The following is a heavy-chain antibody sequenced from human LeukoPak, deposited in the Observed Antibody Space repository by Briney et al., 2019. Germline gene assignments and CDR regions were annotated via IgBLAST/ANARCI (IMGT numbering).Heavy chain of an antibody. CDR1: GFTFSSYA. J-gene: IGHJ4*02. CDR2: ISGSGGST. D-gene: IGHD3-10*01. Sequence: GGSLRLSCAASGFTFSSYAMSWVRQAPGKGLEWVSAISGSGGSTYYADSVKGRFTISRDNSKNTLYQQMNSLRAEDAAVYYCAKDLALLWFGELLPHHGDFDYWGQGTLVTVSS. CDR3: AKDLALLWFGELLPHHGDFDY. V-gene: IGHV3-23*01.